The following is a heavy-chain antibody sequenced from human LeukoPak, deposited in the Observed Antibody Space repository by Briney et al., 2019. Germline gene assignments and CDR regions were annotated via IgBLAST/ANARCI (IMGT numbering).Heavy chain of an antibody. CDR3: ARIVVVVAADDAFDI. CDR2: INHSGST. CDR1: GGSISSSSYY. Sequence: SETLSLTCTASGGSISSSSYYWGWIRQPPGKGLEWIGEINHSGSTNYNPSLKSRVTISVDTSKNQFSLKLSSVTAADTAVYYCARIVVVVAADDAFDIWGQGTMVTVSS. V-gene: IGHV4-39*07. J-gene: IGHJ3*02. D-gene: IGHD2-15*01.